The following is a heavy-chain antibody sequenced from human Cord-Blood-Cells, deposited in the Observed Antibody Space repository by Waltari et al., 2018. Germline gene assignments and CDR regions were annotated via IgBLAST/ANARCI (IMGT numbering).Heavy chain of an antibody. V-gene: IGHV4-4*02. CDR1: GGSISSSNW. D-gene: IGHD2-21*01. CDR2: IYHSGIT. Sequence: QVQLQESGPGLVKPSGTLSLTCAVSGGSISSSNWWSWVRQPPGKGLEGIGEIYHSGITNNNPSLKSRVTISVDKSKNQFSLKLSSVTAADTAVYYCARVPSCGGDCYYYFDYWGQGTLVTVSS. J-gene: IGHJ4*02. CDR3: ARVPSCGGDCYYYFDY.